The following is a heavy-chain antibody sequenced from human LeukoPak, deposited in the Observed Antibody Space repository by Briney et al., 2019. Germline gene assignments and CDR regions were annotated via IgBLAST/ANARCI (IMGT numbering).Heavy chain of an antibody. V-gene: IGHV3-7*01. CDR2: IKPDGSEK. J-gene: IGHJ4*02. D-gene: IGHD3-16*01. CDR1: GFTFSSYW. CDR3: ARDFVRLGFAHYFEY. Sequence: GGSLSLSCAASGFTFSSYWMSWVRQAPGKGLEWVANIKPDGSEKYYVDSVKGRFTISRDNAKNSLYLQMNSLRAEDTAVYYCARDFVRLGFAHYFEYWGQGTLV.